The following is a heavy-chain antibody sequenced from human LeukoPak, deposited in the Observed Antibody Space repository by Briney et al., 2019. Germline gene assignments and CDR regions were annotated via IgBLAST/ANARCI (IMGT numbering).Heavy chain of an antibody. V-gene: IGHV4-59*01. CDR2: IYYSGST. D-gene: IGHD3-10*01. J-gene: IGHJ6*03. CDR1: GGSISSYY. Sequence: SETLSLTCTVSGGSISSYYWSWIRQPPGKGLEWIGYIYYSGSTNYNPSLKSRVTISVDTSKNQFSLKLRSGTAAGTAVYYCARVEEGYGSGRRENYYYYYMDVWGKGTTVTISS. CDR3: ARVEEGYGSGRRENYYYYYMDV.